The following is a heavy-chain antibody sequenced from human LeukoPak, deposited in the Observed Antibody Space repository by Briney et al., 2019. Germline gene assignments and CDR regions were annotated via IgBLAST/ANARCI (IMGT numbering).Heavy chain of an antibody. D-gene: IGHD4-17*01. CDR2: ISYDGSNK. J-gene: IGHJ4*02. CDR1: GFTFSRYA. CDR3: AREDYGRYYFDY. V-gene: IGHV3-30-3*01. Sequence: GGSLRLSCAASGFTFSRYAMHWVRQAPGKGLEWVAVISYDGSNKYYADSVKGRFTISRDNSKNTLYLQMNSLRAEDTAVYYCAREDYGRYYFDYWGQGTLVTVSS.